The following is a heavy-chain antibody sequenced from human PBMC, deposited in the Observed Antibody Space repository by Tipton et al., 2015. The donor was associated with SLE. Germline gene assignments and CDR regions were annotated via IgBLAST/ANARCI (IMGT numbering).Heavy chain of an antibody. CDR2: INHSGST. V-gene: IGHV4-30-4*01. CDR3: ARADSGYDLVDY. D-gene: IGHD5-12*01. Sequence: TLSLTCTVSGGSISSGDYYWSWIRQPPGKGLEWIGEINHSGSTNYNPSLKSRVTISVDTSKNQFSLKLSSVTAADTAVYYCARADSGYDLVDYWGQGTLVTVSS. J-gene: IGHJ4*02. CDR1: GGSISSGDYY.